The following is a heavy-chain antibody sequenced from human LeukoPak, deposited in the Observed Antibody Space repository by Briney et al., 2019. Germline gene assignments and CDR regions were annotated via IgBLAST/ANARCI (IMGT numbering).Heavy chain of an antibody. CDR1: GGSISGSSYY. CDR2: IYYSGST. V-gene: IGHV4-39*07. D-gene: IGHD3-22*01. CDR3: ARAIYYDSSGYDY. J-gene: IGHJ4*02. Sequence: SETLSLTCTVSGGSISGSSYYWGWIRQPPGKGLEWIGSIYYSGSTYYNPSLKSRVTISVGTSKNQFSLKLSSVTAADTAVYYCARAIYYDSSGYDYWGQGTLVTVSS.